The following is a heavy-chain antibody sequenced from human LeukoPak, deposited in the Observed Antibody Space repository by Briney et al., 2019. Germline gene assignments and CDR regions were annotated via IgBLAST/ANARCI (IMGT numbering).Heavy chain of an antibody. CDR3: AKGLRWSLYY. Sequence: GGSLRLSCAASGFTFSSYGMHWVRQAPGKGLEWVAVISYDGSNKCYADSVKGRFTISRDNSKNTLYLQMNSLRAEDTAVYYCAKGLRWSLYYWGQGTLVTVSS. V-gene: IGHV3-30*18. CDR1: GFTFSSYG. D-gene: IGHD4-23*01. J-gene: IGHJ4*02. CDR2: ISYDGSNK.